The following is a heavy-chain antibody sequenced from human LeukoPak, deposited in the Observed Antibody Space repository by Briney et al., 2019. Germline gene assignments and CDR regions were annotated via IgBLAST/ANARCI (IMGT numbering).Heavy chain of an antibody. Sequence: ASVKVSCKASGYTFTSYGISWVRQAPGQGLEWMGIINPSGGSTSYAQKFQGRVTMTRDTSTSTVYMELSSLRSEDTAVYYCAREWLELQQGRFYYGMDVWGQGTTVTVSS. J-gene: IGHJ6*02. D-gene: IGHD1-7*01. CDR3: AREWLELQQGRFYYGMDV. CDR1: GYTFTSYG. CDR2: INPSGGST. V-gene: IGHV1-46*01.